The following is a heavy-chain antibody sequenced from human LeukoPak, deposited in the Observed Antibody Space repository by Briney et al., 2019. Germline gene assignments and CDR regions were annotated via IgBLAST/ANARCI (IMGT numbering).Heavy chain of an antibody. J-gene: IGHJ4*02. Sequence: PSETLSLTCAVYGGSFSVYYWSWIRQPPGKGLEWIAEINHLGRTNYNPSLKSRATISIDTSKNHVFLKLSSVTAADTAVYYCARGSASGIYPIDYWGQGTLVTVSS. CDR1: GGSFSVYY. CDR2: INHLGRT. CDR3: ARGSASGIYPIDY. D-gene: IGHD5-12*01. V-gene: IGHV4-34*01.